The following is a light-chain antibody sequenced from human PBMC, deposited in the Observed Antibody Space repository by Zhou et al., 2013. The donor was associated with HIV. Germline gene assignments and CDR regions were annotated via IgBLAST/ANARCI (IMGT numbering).Light chain of an antibody. CDR3: QQRNSWPIT. CDR2: DAS. CDR1: QSIGSSY. V-gene: IGKV3D-20*02. Sequence: PGESATLSCRASQSIGSSYLAWYQQKPGQAPRLLIFDASNRATGIPARFSGSGSGTDFTLTISRLEPEDFAVYYCQQRNSWPITFGQGTRLEIK. J-gene: IGKJ5*01.